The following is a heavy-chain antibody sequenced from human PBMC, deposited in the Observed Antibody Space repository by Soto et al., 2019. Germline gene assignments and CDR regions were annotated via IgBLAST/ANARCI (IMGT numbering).Heavy chain of an antibody. D-gene: IGHD5-18*01. CDR1: GVPISSDNR. Sequence: QVQLQESGPGLVKPSGTLSLTCTVSGVPISSDNRWNLVRQAPGKGLEWIGEIYHTGTTFYNPSLKSRVAISVDKSNSQFSVTLTSVTAADTAFYCCAGAHLTAPDAFDVWGQGILVTVSS. CDR2: IYHTGTT. V-gene: IGHV4-4*01. CDR3: AGAHLTAPDAFDV. J-gene: IGHJ3*01.